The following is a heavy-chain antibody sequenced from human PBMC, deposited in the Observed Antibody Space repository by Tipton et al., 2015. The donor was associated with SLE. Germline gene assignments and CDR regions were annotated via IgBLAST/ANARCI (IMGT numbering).Heavy chain of an antibody. J-gene: IGHJ5*02. D-gene: IGHD5-12*01. CDR2: IYYSGST. CDR1: GGSISSHY. CDR3: AREGDSGYVSNWFDP. V-gene: IGHV4-59*11. Sequence: TLSLTCTVSGGSISSHYWSWIRQPPGKGLEWIWYIYYSGSTNYNPSLKSRVTISVDTSKNQFSLKLSSVTAADTAVYYCAREGDSGYVSNWFDPWGQGTLVTVSS.